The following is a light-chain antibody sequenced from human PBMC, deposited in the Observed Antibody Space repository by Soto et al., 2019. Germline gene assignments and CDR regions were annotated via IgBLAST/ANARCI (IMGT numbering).Light chain of an antibody. J-gene: IGLJ2*01. Sequence: QSVLTQPPSVSAAPGQKVTISCSGSSSNIGNNYVSWYQQLPGTAPKLLIYENNKRPSGIPDRFSGSKSGTSATLGITGLQTGDEADYYCGTWDSSLSAPVIGGGTQLTVL. CDR1: SSNIGNNY. CDR2: ENN. V-gene: IGLV1-51*02. CDR3: GTWDSSLSAPV.